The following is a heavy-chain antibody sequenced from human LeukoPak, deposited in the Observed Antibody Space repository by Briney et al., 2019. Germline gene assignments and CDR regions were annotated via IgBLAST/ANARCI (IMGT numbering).Heavy chain of an antibody. CDR1: GESISNSRHY. CDR2: IYFTGST. J-gene: IGHJ4*02. CDR3: ARGDEYNAGYFEF. D-gene: IGHD5-24*01. Sequence: KPSETLSLTCTVSGESISNSRHYWSWIRQPPGKGLEWIGYIYFTGSTNYNPSLKSRATVSVDASKNQFSLKLTSVTAADTAMYFCARGDEYNAGYFEFWGQGTVVTVSS. V-gene: IGHV4-61*01.